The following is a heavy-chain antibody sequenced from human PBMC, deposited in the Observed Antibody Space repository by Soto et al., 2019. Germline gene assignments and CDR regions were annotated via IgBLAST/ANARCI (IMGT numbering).Heavy chain of an antibody. CDR1: GFTFSNGW. D-gene: IGHD5-12*01. CDR2: ISSKADGETT. J-gene: IGHJ4*02. CDR3: TTGGSYFGN. Sequence: EAQLVESGGGLVKPGGSLRLSCVASGFTFSNGWMSWVRQTPGKGLEWVARISSKADGETTDYAAPVKGRFTISRDDSKNTLYLEMNSLKSEDTALYYCTTGGSYFGNWGQGTLVTVSS. V-gene: IGHV3-15*01.